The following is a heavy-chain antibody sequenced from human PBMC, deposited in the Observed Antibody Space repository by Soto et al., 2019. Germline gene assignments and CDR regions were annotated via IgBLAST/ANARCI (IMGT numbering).Heavy chain of an antibody. CDR3: ARRTTSSSAHSYFGMDV. J-gene: IGHJ6*02. V-gene: IGHV1-18*01. CDR1: GYTFTSYY. CDR2: ISGYNGNT. Sequence: ASVKVSCKASGYTFTSYYISWVRQAPGQGLEWMGWISGYNGNTNYAQKLQGRVTMTTDTSTSTAYMELRSLRSDDTAVYYCARRTTSSSAHSYFGMDVWGQGTTVTVSS. D-gene: IGHD6-25*01.